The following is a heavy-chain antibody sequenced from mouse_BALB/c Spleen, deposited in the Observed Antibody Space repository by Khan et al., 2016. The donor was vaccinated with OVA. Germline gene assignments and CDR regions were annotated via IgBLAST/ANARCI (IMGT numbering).Heavy chain of an antibody. J-gene: IGHJ4*01. CDR2: IWSDGKT. CDR1: GFSLTSYG. V-gene: IGHV2-6*02. D-gene: IGHD2-4*01. Sequence: QVQLKESGPGLVAPSQSLSITCTVSGFSLTSYGVHWVRQPPGKGLEWLVVIWSDGKTTYNSTLKSRLSISKDNSKSQVFLKMNSLQTDDTAMYYCARNTHMIGTVMDYWGQGTSVTVSS. CDR3: ARNTHMIGTVMDY.